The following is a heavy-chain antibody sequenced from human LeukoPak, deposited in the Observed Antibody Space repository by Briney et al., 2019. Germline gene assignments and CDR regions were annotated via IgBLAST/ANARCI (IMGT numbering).Heavy chain of an antibody. CDR1: GGSISISGYY. Sequence: SETLSLTCTVSGGSISISGYYWSWLRQHPGKGLEWIGYIYYSGSSYYNPSLKSRLIISVDTSKNQFSLRLSSETAADTAIYYCARVVVADGSNWFDPWGQGTLVTVSS. V-gene: IGHV4-31*03. CDR2: IYYSGSS. CDR3: ARVVVADGSNWFDP. D-gene: IGHD2-15*01. J-gene: IGHJ5*02.